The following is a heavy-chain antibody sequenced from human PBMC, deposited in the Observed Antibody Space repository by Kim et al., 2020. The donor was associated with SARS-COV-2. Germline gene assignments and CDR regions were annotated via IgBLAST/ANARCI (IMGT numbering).Heavy chain of an antibody. CDR1: GLTFDDYA. CDR3: AKAREWELPDY. J-gene: IGHJ4*02. CDR2: ISWNSGSI. Sequence: GGSLRLSCAASGLTFDDYAMHWVRLAPGKGLEWVFGISWNSGSIGYADSVKGRFTISRDTATNSLYLQMNSLRAEDTALYYCAKAREWELPDYWGQGTMV. D-gene: IGHD1-26*01. V-gene: IGHV3-9*01.